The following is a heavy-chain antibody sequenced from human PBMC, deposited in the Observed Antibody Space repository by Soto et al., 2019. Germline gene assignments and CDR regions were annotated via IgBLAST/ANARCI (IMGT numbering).Heavy chain of an antibody. D-gene: IGHD2-15*01. V-gene: IGHV4-34*01. CDR3: ARGVRAPLGYCSGGSCSAFDI. Sequence: QVQLQQWGAGLLKPSETLSLTCAVYGGSFSGYYWSWIRQPPGKGLEWIGEINHSGSTNYNPSLKSRLTISVDTSKNQFSLKLSSVTAADTAVYYCARGVRAPLGYCSGGSCSAFDIWGQGTMVTVSS. J-gene: IGHJ3*02. CDR2: INHSGST. CDR1: GGSFSGYY.